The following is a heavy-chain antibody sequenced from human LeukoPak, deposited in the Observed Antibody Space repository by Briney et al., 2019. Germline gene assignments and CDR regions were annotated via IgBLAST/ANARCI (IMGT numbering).Heavy chain of an antibody. Sequence: GGALGLSCAASGFTFNSYSMNWVRQAPGKGLEWVSYICRSSTYIYYADSMKGRFTISRDNAKNSLYLQMSSLRAEDTAMYYCARERQTGMVYYYYGMDVWGQGATVTVS. V-gene: IGHV3-21*01. CDR3: ARERQTGMVYYYYGMDV. CDR1: GFTFNSYS. CDR2: ICRSSTYI. D-gene: IGHD1-1*01. J-gene: IGHJ6*02.